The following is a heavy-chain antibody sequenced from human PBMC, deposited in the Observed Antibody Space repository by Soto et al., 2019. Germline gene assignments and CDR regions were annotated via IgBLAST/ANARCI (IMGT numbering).Heavy chain of an antibody. CDR1: GGSISSYY. J-gene: IGHJ6*02. CDR2: IYYSGST. Sequence: SETLSLTCTVSGGSISSYYWSWIRQPPGKGLEWIGYIYYSGSTNYNPSLKSRVTISVDTSKNQFSLKLSSVTAADTAVYYCAREGNGSGSYYYYGMDVWGQGTTVTVSS. D-gene: IGHD3-10*01. V-gene: IGHV4-59*01. CDR3: AREGNGSGSYYYYGMDV.